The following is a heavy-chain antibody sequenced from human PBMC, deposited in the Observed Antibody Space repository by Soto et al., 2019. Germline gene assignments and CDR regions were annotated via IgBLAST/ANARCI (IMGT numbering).Heavy chain of an antibody. CDR2: ISASGGST. J-gene: IGHJ3*02. CDR1: GFTFSSDA. Sequence: PGGSLRLSCAASGFTFSSDAMSWVRQAPGKGLEWVSSISASGGSTYYADSVKGRFTISRDNAKNSLYLQMNSLRAEDTAVYYCANSGSRDNFGIWGQGTMVTVSS. CDR3: ANSGSRDNFGI. V-gene: IGHV3-23*01. D-gene: IGHD1-26*01.